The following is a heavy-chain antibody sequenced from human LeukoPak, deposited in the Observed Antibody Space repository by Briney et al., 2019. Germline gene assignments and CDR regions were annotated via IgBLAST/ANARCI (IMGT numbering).Heavy chain of an antibody. CDR2: INSDGSST. V-gene: IGHV3-74*01. Sequence: GGSLRLSCAASGFTFSRYWMHWVRQAPGKGLVWVSRINSDGSSTNYADSVKGRFTISRDNAKNTLYLQMNSLRVEDTAVYYCASGSGGFNWFDPWGQGTLVTVSS. CDR3: ASGSGGFNWFDP. J-gene: IGHJ5*02. D-gene: IGHD2-15*01. CDR1: GFTFSRYW.